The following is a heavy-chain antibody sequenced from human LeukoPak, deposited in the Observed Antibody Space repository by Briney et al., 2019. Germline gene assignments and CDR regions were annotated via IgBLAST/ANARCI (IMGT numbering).Heavy chain of an antibody. D-gene: IGHD2-2*01. J-gene: IGHJ6*02. CDR2: IYYSGST. V-gene: IGHV4-59*01. CDR3: ARERPGLGMDV. Sequence: SETLSLTCTVSGGSISSYYWSWIRQPPGKGLEWIGYIYYSGSTNYNPSLKSRVTISVDTSKNQFSLKLSSATAADTAVYYCARERPGLGMDVWGQGTTVTVSS. CDR1: GGSISSYY.